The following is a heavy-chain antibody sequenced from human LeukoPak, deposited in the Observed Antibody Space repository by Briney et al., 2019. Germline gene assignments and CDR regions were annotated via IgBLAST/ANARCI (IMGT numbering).Heavy chain of an antibody. J-gene: IGHJ4*02. V-gene: IGHV3-23*01. CDR1: GFTVSSSY. CDR3: AKVSVCFGCYFDY. D-gene: IGHD3-16*01. Sequence: GGSLRLSCAASGFTVSSSYMSWVRQAPGKGLEWVSTINGAGDNTVYAETVKGRFTISRDNSNNMVFLQMNSLRAEDTAIYFCAKVSVCFGCYFDYWGQGILVTVSS. CDR2: INGAGDNT.